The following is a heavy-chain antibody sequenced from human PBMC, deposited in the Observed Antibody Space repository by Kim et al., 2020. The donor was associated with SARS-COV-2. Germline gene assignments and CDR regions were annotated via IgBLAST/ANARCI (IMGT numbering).Heavy chain of an antibody. J-gene: IGHJ4*02. CDR3: ARGYGSGSYLDYFDY. CDR1: GGSISSYY. CDR2: IYYSGST. Sequence: SETLSLTCTVSGGSISSYYWSWIRQPPGKGLEWIGYIYYSGSTNYNPSLKSRVTISVDTSKNQFSLKLSSVTAADTAVYYCARGYGSGSYLDYFDYWGQGTLVTVSS. V-gene: IGHV4-59*13. D-gene: IGHD3-10*01.